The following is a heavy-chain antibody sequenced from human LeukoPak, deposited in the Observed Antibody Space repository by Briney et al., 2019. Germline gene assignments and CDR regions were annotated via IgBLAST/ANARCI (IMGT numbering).Heavy chain of an antibody. CDR1: GFTFSSYG. CDR3: AKDLADCSGGSCYSRFDY. D-gene: IGHD2-15*01. Sequence: GRSLRVSCAASGFTFSSYGMHWVRRAPGKGLEWVAVISYDGSNKYYADSVKGRFTISRDNSKNTLYLQMNSLRAEDTAVYYCAKDLADCSGGSCYSRFDYWGQGTLVTVSS. V-gene: IGHV3-30*18. J-gene: IGHJ4*02. CDR2: ISYDGSNK.